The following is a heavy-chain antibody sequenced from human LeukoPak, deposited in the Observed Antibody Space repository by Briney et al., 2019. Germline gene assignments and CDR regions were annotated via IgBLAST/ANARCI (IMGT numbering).Heavy chain of an antibody. CDR3: ARGRYLPLYFDY. CDR2: IYYSGNT. J-gene: IGHJ4*02. D-gene: IGHD2/OR15-2a*01. CDR1: GGSISTYY. V-gene: IGHV4-59*01. Sequence: SETLSLTCTVSGGSISTYYWGWIRQPPGKGLEWIGYIYYSGNTNYNPSLRSRVTISVDTSKNQFSLKLSSVTAADTAVYYCARGRYLPLYFDYWGQGTLVTVSS.